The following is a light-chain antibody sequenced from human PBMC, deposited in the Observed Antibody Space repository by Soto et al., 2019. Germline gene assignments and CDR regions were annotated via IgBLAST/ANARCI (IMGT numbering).Light chain of an antibody. V-gene: IGKV3-20*01. CDR2: DAS. Sequence: RVFTQSPETLSLSQRERATLSCRASQSIRSERLAWYQQKPGQAPRLVIFDASNRASGMPDRFSGSGSGTDFTLTISRLEPEDFAVYYCQQYGTSPPTFGQGTKVDI. CDR1: QSIRSER. J-gene: IGKJ1*01. CDR3: QQYGTSPPT.